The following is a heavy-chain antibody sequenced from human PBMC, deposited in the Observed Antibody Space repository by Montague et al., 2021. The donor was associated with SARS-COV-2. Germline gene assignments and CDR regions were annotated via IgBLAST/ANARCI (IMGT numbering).Heavy chain of an antibody. D-gene: IGHD1-26*01. J-gene: IGHJ4*02. CDR1: GGLSNTDPSNSDF. CDR3: ARGHIFGPGARGFAH. Sequence: SETLSLTCTVSGGLSNTDPSNSDFWSWIRQTPGKELEWIGWIHYNGYTNYNPSLKSRVTISIDTSKRYFSLRLNFLTATDTAVYYCARGHIFGPGARGFAHWGQGTLVTVAS. V-gene: IGHV4-61*03. CDR2: IHYNGYT.